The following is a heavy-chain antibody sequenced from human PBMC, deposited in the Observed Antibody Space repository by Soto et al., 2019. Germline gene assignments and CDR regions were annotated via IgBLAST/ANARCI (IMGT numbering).Heavy chain of an antibody. J-gene: IGHJ4*02. V-gene: IGHV3-23*01. Sequence: EVQLLESGGGLVQPGGSLRLSCAASGFTFSTNAMSWVRQAPGMGLEFVSLISGSGNTIYYADSVKGRFTISRDNSKNTLSLQMTSLRAEDTAVYYCAKVGYDTFGYYLRSFDCWGQGTLVTVSS. CDR1: GFTFSTNA. D-gene: IGHD3-3*01. CDR3: AKVGYDTFGYYLRSFDC. CDR2: ISGSGNTI.